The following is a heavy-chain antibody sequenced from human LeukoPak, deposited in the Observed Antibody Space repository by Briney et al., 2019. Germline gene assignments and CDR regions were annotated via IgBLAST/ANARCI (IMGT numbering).Heavy chain of an antibody. J-gene: IGHJ4*02. Sequence: EASVKVSCKASGGTFSSYAFSWVRQAPGQGLEWMGGIIPIFGTANYAQKFQGRVTITADKSTSTAYMELSSLRSEDTAVYYCASLTVAGTPEVDYWGQGTLVTVSS. CDR3: ASLTVAGTPEVDY. CDR2: IIPIFGTA. D-gene: IGHD6-19*01. V-gene: IGHV1-69*06. CDR1: GGTFSSYA.